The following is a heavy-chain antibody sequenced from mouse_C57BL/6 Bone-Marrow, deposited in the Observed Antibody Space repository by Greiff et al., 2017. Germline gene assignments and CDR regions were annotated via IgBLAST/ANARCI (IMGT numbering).Heavy chain of an antibody. J-gene: IGHJ4*01. CDR1: GYTFTDYY. Sequence: VQLQQSGPELVKPGASVKISCTASGYTFTDYYMNWVKQSHGKSLEWIGDINPNNGGTSYNQKFKGKATLTVDKSSSTAYMELRSLTSEDSAVYDCARGEYDYDEAMDYWGQGTSVTVSS. V-gene: IGHV1-26*01. CDR3: ARGEYDYDEAMDY. D-gene: IGHD2-4*01. CDR2: INPNNGGT.